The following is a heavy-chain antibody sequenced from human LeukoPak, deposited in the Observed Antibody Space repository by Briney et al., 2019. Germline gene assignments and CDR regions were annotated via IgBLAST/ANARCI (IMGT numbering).Heavy chain of an antibody. V-gene: IGHV3-9*01. CDR3: AKDLERRRYYYYGMDV. CDR2: ISWNSGSI. CDR1: GFTFDDYS. D-gene: IGHD1-1*01. Sequence: GGSLRLSCAASGFTFDDYSMHWVRQAPGKGLEWVSGISWNSGSIGYADSVKGRFTISRDNAKNSLYLQMNSLRAEDTALYYCAKDLERRRYYYYGMDVWGQGTTVTVSS. J-gene: IGHJ6*02.